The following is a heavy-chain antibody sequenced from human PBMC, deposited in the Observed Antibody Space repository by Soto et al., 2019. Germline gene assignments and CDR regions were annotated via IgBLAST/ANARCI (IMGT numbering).Heavy chain of an antibody. D-gene: IGHD3-22*01. CDR2: INPNSGGT. Sequence: ASLKVSCKAPGYTSTGYYMHWVRQAPGQGLEWMGWINPNSGGTNYAQKFQGWVTMTRDTSISTAYMELSRLRSDDTAVYYCARVGNYYDSSGYPSDAFDIWGQGTMVTVSS. CDR1: GYTSTGYY. V-gene: IGHV1-2*04. J-gene: IGHJ3*02. CDR3: ARVGNYYDSSGYPSDAFDI.